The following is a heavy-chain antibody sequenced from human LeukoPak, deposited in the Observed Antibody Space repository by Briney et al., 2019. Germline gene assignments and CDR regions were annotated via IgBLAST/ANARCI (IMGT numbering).Heavy chain of an antibody. CDR1: GYTFTNYY. Sequence: ASVKVSCKASGYTFTNYYMHWVRQAPGQGLEWMGIINPSGGSTSYAQKSQGRVTMTRDTSTSTVYMELSSLRSEDTAVYYCARDSAGSYYNPNRVRYFDYWGQGTLVTVSS. CDR2: INPSGGST. D-gene: IGHD3-10*01. J-gene: IGHJ4*02. V-gene: IGHV1-46*01. CDR3: ARDSAGSYYNPNRVRYFDY.